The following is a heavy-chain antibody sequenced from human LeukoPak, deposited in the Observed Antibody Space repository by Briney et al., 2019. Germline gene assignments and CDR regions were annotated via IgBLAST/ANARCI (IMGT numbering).Heavy chain of an antibody. D-gene: IGHD3-22*01. CDR2: ISSSSSYI. J-gene: IGHJ4*02. CDR3: AKNYYDSSGLFDY. CDR1: GFTFSSYG. Sequence: GGSLRLSCAASGFTFSSYGMHWVRQAPGKGLEWVSSISSSSSYIYYVDSVKGRFNISRDNAKNSLFLQMNSLRAEDSAVYYCAKNYYDSSGLFDYWGQGTLVTVSS. V-gene: IGHV3-21*01.